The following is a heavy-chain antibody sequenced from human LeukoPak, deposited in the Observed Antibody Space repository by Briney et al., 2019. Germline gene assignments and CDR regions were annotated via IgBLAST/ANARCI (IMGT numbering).Heavy chain of an antibody. D-gene: IGHD2-2*01. CDR3: ARDRGYCSSTSCNNWFDP. Sequence: SETLSLTCTVSGGSISSYYWSWIRQPAGKGLEWIGRIYTSGSTNYNPSLKSRVTMSVDTSKNQFSLKLSSVTAADTAVYYCARDRGYCSSTSCNNWFDPRGQGTLVTVSS. J-gene: IGHJ5*02. V-gene: IGHV4-4*07. CDR1: GGSISSYY. CDR2: IYTSGST.